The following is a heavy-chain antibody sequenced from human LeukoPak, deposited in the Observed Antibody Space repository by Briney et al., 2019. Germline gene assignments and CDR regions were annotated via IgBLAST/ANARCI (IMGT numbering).Heavy chain of an antibody. V-gene: IGHV1-69*13. D-gene: IGHD5-18*01. CDR1: GGTFSSYA. CDR2: IIPIFGTA. CDR3: ARGGGYSYGYGYFDY. Sequence: SVKVSCKASGGTFSSYAISWVRQAPGQGLEWMGGIIPIFGTANYAQKFQGRVTITADESTSTAYMELSSLRSEETAVYYCARGGGYSYGYGYFDYWGQGTLVTVSS. J-gene: IGHJ4*02.